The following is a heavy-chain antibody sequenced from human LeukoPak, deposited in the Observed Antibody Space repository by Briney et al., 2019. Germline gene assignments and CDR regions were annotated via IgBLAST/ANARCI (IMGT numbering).Heavy chain of an antibody. V-gene: IGHV1-18*01. CDR1: GGTFSSYA. CDR2: ISAYNGNT. D-gene: IGHD3-22*01. CDR3: ARQSPYYDSRGRYNDY. Sequence: ASVKVSCKASGGTFSSYAISWVRQAPGQGREWMGWISAYNGNTNYAQKLQGRVTMTTDTSTSTAYMELRSLRSDDTAVYYCARQSPYYDSRGRYNDYWSQGTLVTVSS. J-gene: IGHJ4*02.